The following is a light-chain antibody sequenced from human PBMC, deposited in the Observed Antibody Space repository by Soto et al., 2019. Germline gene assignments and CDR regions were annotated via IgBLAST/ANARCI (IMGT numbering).Light chain of an antibody. V-gene: IGKV4-1*01. CDR1: QSVLYSSNHKNY. Sequence: DIVMTQSPDSLAVSLGERATINCKSSQSVLYSSNHKNYLAWYQQKPGQPPKLLIYWASTRESGVPDRFSGSGSETDFTLNSSSLRAGDVAVYFCQRYYSTPYTFGQGTKLEIK. CDR3: QRYYSTPYT. J-gene: IGKJ2*01. CDR2: WAS.